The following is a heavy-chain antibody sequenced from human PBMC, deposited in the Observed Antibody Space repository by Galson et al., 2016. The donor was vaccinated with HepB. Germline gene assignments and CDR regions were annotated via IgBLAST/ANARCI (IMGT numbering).Heavy chain of an antibody. Sequence: SLRLSCAATGFSFRGPWMTWVRQAPGKGLEWVSAISGSGDGTYYADSVKGRFTISRDNSKNTLYLRMNSLGVADTAVYFCAKRARAAGRPMNYYFDYWGQGTLVTVSS. CDR1: GFSFRGPW. J-gene: IGHJ4*02. CDR3: AKRARAAGRPMNYYFDY. V-gene: IGHV3-23*01. CDR2: ISGSGDGT. D-gene: IGHD6-6*01.